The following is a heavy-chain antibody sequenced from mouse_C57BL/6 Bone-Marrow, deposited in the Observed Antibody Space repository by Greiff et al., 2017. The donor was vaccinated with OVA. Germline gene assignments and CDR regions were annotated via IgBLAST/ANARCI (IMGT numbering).Heavy chain of an antibody. D-gene: IGHD2-4*01. CDR2: INPYNGGT. CDR3: ARGGYDYD. CDR1: GYTFTDYY. V-gene: IGHV1-19*01. J-gene: IGHJ2*01. Sequence: VQLQQSGPVLVKPGASVKMSCKASGYTFTDYYMNWVKQSHGKSLEWIGVINPYNGGTSYNQKFKGKATLTVDKSPSTVYRELNSLTSEDSAVYYCARGGYDYDWGQGTTLTVSS.